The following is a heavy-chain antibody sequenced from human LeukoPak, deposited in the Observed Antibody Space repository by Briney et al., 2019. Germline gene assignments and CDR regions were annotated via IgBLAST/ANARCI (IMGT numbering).Heavy chain of an antibody. J-gene: IGHJ6*02. Sequence: EASVKVSCKASGYTFTSYAMNWVRQAPGQGLEWMGWINTNTGNPMYAQGFTGRFVFSLDTSVSTAYLQISSLKAEDTAVYYCARELGYSYGPYYYGMDVWGQGTTVTVSS. CDR1: GYTFTSYA. CDR2: INTNTGNP. D-gene: IGHD5-18*01. CDR3: ARELGYSYGPYYYGMDV. V-gene: IGHV7-4-1*02.